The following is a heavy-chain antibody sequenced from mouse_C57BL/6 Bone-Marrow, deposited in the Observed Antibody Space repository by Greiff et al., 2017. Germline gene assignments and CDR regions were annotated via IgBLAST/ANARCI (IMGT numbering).Heavy chain of an antibody. V-gene: IGHV1-9*01. D-gene: IGHD2-10*01. Sequence: VQLQQSGAELMKPGASVKLSCKATGYTFTGYWIEWVKQRPGLGLEWIGEILPGSGSTNYNEKFKGKATFTADTSSNTAYMQLSSLTTEDSAIYYGARSAYYGNYVNYFDYWGQGTTLTVAS. CDR2: ILPGSGST. CDR3: ARSAYYGNYVNYFDY. CDR1: GYTFTGYW. J-gene: IGHJ2*01.